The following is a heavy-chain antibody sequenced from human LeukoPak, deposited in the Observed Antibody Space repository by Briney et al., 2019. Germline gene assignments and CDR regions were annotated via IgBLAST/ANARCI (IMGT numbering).Heavy chain of an antibody. D-gene: IGHD2-15*01. J-gene: IGHJ4*02. Sequence: GGSLRLSCAASGFTFSNYAMSWVRQAPGKGLEWVSGISSSGGSTYYADSVKGRFTISRDNSKNTLYLQMNSLRAEDTAVYYCAKDDCSGGSCYSGHDHWGQGTLVTVSS. CDR3: AKDDCSGGSCYSGHDH. V-gene: IGHV3-23*01. CDR2: ISSSGGST. CDR1: GFTFSNYA.